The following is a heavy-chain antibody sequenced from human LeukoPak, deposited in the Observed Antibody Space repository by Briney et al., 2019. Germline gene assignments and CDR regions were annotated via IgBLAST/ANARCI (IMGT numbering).Heavy chain of an antibody. CDR1: GGSVSSGGYS. V-gene: IGHV4-30-2*01. Sequence: SETLSLTCAVSGGSVSSGGYSWSWLRQPPGKGLEWIGYIYHSGSTYYNPSLKSRVTISVDRSKNQFSLKLSSVTAADTAVYYCARDTKMLGMDVWGQGTTVTVSS. CDR3: ARDTKMLGMDV. CDR2: IYHSGST. J-gene: IGHJ6*02. D-gene: IGHD3-22*01.